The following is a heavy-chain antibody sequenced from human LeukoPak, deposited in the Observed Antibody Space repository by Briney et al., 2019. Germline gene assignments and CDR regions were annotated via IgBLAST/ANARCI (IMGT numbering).Heavy chain of an antibody. J-gene: IGHJ3*02. CDR2: IYSGGST. D-gene: IGHD3-3*01. CDR3: ASSAFGVAPYAFDI. V-gene: IGHV3-53*01. Sequence: GGSLRLSCAASGFTVSSNYMSWVRQAPGKGLEWVSVIYSGGSTYYADSVKGRFTISRDNSKNTLYLQMNSLRAEDTAAYYCASSAFGVAPYAFDIWGQGTMVTVSS. CDR1: GFTVSSNY.